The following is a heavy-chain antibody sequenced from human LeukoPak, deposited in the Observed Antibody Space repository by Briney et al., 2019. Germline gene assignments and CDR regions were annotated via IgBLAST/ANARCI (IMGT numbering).Heavy chain of an antibody. CDR2: IYHSGST. J-gene: IGHJ4*02. D-gene: IGHD3-22*01. V-gene: IGHV4-4*02. CDR3: ARGTQPSEVITHYFDY. CDR1: GGSISSYY. Sequence: SETLSLTCTVSGGSISSYYWSWVRQPPGKGLEWIGEIYHSGSTNYNPSLKSRVTISVDKSKNQFSLKLSSVTAADTAVYYCARGTQPSEVITHYFDYWGQGTLVTVSS.